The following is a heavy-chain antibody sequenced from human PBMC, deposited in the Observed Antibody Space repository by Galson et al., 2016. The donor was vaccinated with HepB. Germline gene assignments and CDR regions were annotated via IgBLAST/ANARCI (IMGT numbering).Heavy chain of an antibody. CDR3: ARGHCSGGTCYPLDY. D-gene: IGHD2-15*01. CDR2: IYHSGFT. Sequence: SETLSLTCAVSGASISSNNWWIWVRQPPGKGLEWIGEIYHSGFTNYNPSLKSRVTISVDMSKNQFSLKLNSVTAADTAVFYCARGHCSGGTCYPLDYWGQGTLVTVSS. V-gene: IGHV4-4*02. CDR1: GASISSNNW. J-gene: IGHJ4*02.